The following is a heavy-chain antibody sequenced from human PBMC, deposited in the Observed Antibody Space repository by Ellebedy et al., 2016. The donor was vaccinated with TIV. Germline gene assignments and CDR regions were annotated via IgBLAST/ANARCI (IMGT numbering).Heavy chain of an antibody. V-gene: IGHV6-1*01. CDR2: TYYRSKWYN. Sequence: SQTLSLTCXISGDSVSSNSAAWNWIRQSPSRGLEWLGRTYYRSKWYNDYAVSVKSRITINPDTSKNQFSLQLNSVTPEDTAVYYCARGHPIYGDYGLRYYYYGMDVWGQGTTVTVSS. CDR3: ARGHPIYGDYGLRYYYYGMDV. J-gene: IGHJ6*02. D-gene: IGHD4-17*01. CDR1: GDSVSSNSAA.